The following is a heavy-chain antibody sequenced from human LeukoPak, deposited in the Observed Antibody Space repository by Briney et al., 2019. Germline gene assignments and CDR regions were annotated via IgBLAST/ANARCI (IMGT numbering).Heavy chain of an antibody. V-gene: IGHV4-31*03. CDR1: GGSISSGGYY. CDR2: IYYSGST. J-gene: IGHJ4*02. CDR3: ARSRESGWFGDRGDDCYFDY. Sequence: SETLSLTCTVSGGSISSGGYYWSWIRQHPGKGLEWIGYIYYSGSTYYNPSLKSRVTISVDTSKNQFSLKLSSVTAADTAVYYCARSRESGWFGDRGDDCYFDYWGQGTLVTVSS. D-gene: IGHD3-10*01.